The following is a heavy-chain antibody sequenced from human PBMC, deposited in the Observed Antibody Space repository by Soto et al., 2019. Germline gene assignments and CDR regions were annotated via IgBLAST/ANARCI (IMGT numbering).Heavy chain of an antibody. CDR3: AALSPHYYGSGSYYNYYFDY. D-gene: IGHD3-10*01. V-gene: IGHV1-58*01. CDR2: IVVGSGNT. CDR1: GFTFTSSA. Sequence: PVKGSCKASGFTFTSSAVQWVRQARGQRLEWIGWIVVGSGNTNYAQKFQERVTITRDMSTSTAYMELSSLRSEDTAVYYCAALSPHYYGSGSYYNYYFDYWGQGTLVTVSS. J-gene: IGHJ4*02.